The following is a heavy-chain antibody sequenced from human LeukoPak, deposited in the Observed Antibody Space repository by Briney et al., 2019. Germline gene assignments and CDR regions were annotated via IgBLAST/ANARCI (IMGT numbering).Heavy chain of an antibody. CDR3: ARQVWPTKEFDY. CDR1: GGSVSRGAFY. D-gene: IGHD5-18*01. V-gene: IGHV4-31*03. Sequence: SQTLSLTCTVSGGSVSRGAFYWNWIRQHPGRGLEWIGYIYFSGSTYYNPSLKSRVTISADTPKNQFSLKLSSVTAADTAAYYCARQVWPTKEFDYWGQGTLVTVSS. J-gene: IGHJ4*02. CDR2: IYFSGST.